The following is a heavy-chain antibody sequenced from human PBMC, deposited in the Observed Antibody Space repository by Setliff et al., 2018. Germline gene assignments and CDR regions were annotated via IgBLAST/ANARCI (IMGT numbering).Heavy chain of an antibody. CDR3: ARDRGGTNPWFDF. D-gene: IGHD3-10*01. CDR2: IYNIGET. V-gene: IGHV3-53*01. Sequence: GGSLRLSCEASGFSFSNYAMNWVRQAPGKGLEWVSVIYNIGETRYADSVKGRFTISRDKSKNTLYLHLSSLRVEDTATYYCARDRGGTNPWFDFWGQGTQVTVSS. CDR1: GFSFSNYA. J-gene: IGHJ5*01.